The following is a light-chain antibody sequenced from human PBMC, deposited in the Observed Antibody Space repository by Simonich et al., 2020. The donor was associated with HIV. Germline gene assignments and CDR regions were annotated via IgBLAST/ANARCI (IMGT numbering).Light chain of an antibody. CDR1: QSFISN. J-gene: IGKJ5*01. Sequence: EIVMTQSPATLSVSPGERATLPCRASQSFISNLTWYQQKPGQAPRLLIYGASTRATGIPARFSGSGSGTEFTLTISSLQPEDFATYYCQQSYNTLSITFGQGTRLEIK. CDR2: GAS. V-gene: IGKV3-15*01. CDR3: QQSYNTLSIT.